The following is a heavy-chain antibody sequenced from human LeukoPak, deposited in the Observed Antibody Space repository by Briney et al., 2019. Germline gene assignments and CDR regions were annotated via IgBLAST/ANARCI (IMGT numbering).Heavy chain of an antibody. V-gene: IGHV5-51*01. CDR3: ARVRGSYPNASGY. CDR1: GYSFSSYW. CDR2: IYPDDSDT. D-gene: IGHD3-10*01. J-gene: IGHJ4*02. Sequence: GESLKISCKGSGYSFSSYWIAWVRQMPGKGLEWMGIIYPDDSDTRYSPSFQGQVTISADKSISTAYLQWSSLKASDTAMYYCARVRGSYPNASGYWGQGTLVTVSS.